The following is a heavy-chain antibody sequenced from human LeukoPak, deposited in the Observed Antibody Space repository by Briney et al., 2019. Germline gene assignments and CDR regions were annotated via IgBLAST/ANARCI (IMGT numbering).Heavy chain of an antibody. Sequence: ASVKVSCKASGYTFTGYYMHWVRQAPGQGLEWMGRINPNSGGTNYAQKFQGRVTMTRDTSISTAYMELSRLRPDDTAVYYCARDVYYYDSSGSDAFDIWGQGTMVTVSS. D-gene: IGHD3-22*01. J-gene: IGHJ3*02. CDR3: ARDVYYYDSSGSDAFDI. V-gene: IGHV1-2*06. CDR1: GYTFTGYY. CDR2: INPNSGGT.